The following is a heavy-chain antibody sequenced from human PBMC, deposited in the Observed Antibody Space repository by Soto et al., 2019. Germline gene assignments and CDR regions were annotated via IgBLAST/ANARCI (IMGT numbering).Heavy chain of an antibody. CDR2: INPDGSEI. V-gene: IGHV3-7*01. CDR1: GFTFSSYW. J-gene: IGHJ1*01. CDR3: AAPDIAVAGNGCFQH. D-gene: IGHD6-19*01. Sequence: EVQLVESGGGLVQPGGSLRLSCAASGFTFSSYWMSWVRQAPGKGLEWVANINPDGSEIYYVDSVKGRFTISRDNAKNSLYLQMNSLRAEDTAVYYCAAPDIAVAGNGCFQHWVQGTQVTVAS.